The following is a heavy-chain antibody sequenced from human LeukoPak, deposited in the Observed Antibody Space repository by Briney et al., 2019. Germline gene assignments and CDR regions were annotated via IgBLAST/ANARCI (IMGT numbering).Heavy chain of an antibody. CDR2: INHSGST. Sequence: SETLSLTCAVYGGSFSGYYWSWIRQPPGKGLEWIREINHSGSTNYNPSLKSRVTISVDSSKNQFSLKLSSVTAADTAVYYCARDGSYYDFDYWGQGTLVTVSS. CDR3: ARDGSYYDFDY. CDR1: GGSFSGYY. J-gene: IGHJ4*02. D-gene: IGHD1-26*01. V-gene: IGHV4-34*01.